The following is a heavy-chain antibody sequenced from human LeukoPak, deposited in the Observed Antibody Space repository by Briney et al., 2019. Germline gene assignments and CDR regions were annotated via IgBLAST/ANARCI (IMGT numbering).Heavy chain of an antibody. V-gene: IGHV1-3*01. CDR2: INAGNGNT. CDR3: ARAGADYYDRRFQH. Sequence: ASVKVSCKASGYTFTSYAMHWVRQAPGQRLEWMGWINAGNGNTKYSQKFQGRVTITRDTSASTAYMELSSLRSEDTAVYYCARAGADYYDRRFQHWGQGTLVTVSS. D-gene: IGHD3-22*01. J-gene: IGHJ1*01. CDR1: GYTFTSYA.